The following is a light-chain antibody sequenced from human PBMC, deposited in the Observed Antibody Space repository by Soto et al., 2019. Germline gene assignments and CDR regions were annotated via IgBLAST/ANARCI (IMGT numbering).Light chain of an antibody. Sequence: QSALTQPRSVSGSPGQSVTISCTGSRSDVGGYKYVSWYQQFPGKAPKLIIYDVAKRPSGVPGRFSGSKSGITASLTISGLQAEDEGDYYCCSYGGGRTPLGFGGGTKLTVL. J-gene: IGLJ2*01. V-gene: IGLV2-11*01. CDR1: RSDVGGYKY. CDR2: DVA. CDR3: CSYGGGRTPLG.